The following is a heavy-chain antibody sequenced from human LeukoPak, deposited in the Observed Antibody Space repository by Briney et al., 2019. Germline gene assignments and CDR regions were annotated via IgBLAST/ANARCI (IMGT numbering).Heavy chain of an antibody. CDR3: ARVEGYCSGGSCFFDC. D-gene: IGHD2-15*01. CDR2: ISAYNGNT. CDR1: GYTFTSYG. V-gene: IGHV1-18*01. Sequence: GASVKVSCKASGYTFTSYGISWVRQAPGQGLEWMGWISAYNGNTNYAQKLQGRVTMTTDTSTSTAYMELRSLRSDDTAVYYCARVEGYCSGGSCFFDCWGQGTLVTVSS. J-gene: IGHJ4*02.